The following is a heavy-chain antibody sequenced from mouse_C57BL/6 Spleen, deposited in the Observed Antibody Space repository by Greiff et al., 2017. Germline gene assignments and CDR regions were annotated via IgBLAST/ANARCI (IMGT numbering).Heavy chain of an antibody. V-gene: IGHV5-17*01. J-gene: IGHJ3*01. Sequence: EVQLVESGGGLVKPGGSLKLSCAASGFTFSDYGMHWVRQAPEKGLEGVAYISSGSSTIYYADTVKGRFTISRDNAKNTLFLQMTSLRSEDTAMYYCARGEYYGSSPWFAYWGQGTLVTVSA. CDR2: ISSGSSTI. D-gene: IGHD1-1*01. CDR3: ARGEYYGSSPWFAY. CDR1: GFTFSDYG.